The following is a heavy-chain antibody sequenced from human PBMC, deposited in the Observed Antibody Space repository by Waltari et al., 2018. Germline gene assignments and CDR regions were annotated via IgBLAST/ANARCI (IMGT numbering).Heavy chain of an antibody. CDR3: AKSRGFDY. CDR1: GFTFSRYW. D-gene: IGHD2-2*01. Sequence: EVQLVESGGGLVQPGGSLRLSCAASGFTFSRYWMSWVRQTPGKGLEWVANIKQDGSEKYDVDSVKGRFTISRDNAKNSLYLQMNSLRAEDTAVYYCAKSRGFDYWGQGTLVTVSS. V-gene: IGHV3-7*01. J-gene: IGHJ4*02. CDR2: IKQDGSEK.